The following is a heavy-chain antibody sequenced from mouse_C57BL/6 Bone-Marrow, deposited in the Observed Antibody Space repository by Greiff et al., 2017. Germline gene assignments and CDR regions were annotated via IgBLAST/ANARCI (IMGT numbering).Heavy chain of an antibody. D-gene: IGHD2-2*01. J-gene: IGHJ2*01. CDR1: ELSLSTFGMG. Sequence: QVQLKESGPGILQPSQTLSLTRSFSELSLSTFGMGVGWFRQPSGKGLEWLAPIWWDDDKCYDPALKSRFTLSQVTSKNHVFLKIANVDTADTATYYCARIGASMVTTYYFDYWGQGTTLTVSS. CDR3: ARIGASMVTTYYFDY. CDR2: IWWDDDK. V-gene: IGHV8-8*01.